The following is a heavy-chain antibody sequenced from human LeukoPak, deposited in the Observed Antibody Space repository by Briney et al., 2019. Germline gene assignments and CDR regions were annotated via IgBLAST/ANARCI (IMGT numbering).Heavy chain of an antibody. CDR3: ARQYYDFWSGSLTYYFDY. CDR1: GGSFSGYY. V-gene: IGHV4-34*01. J-gene: IGHJ4*02. Sequence: SETLSLTCAVYGGSFSGYYWSWIRQPPGKGLEWIGEINHSGSTNYNPSLKSRVTISVDTSKNQFSLKLSSVTAADTAVYYCARQYYDFWSGSLTYYFDYWGQGTLVTVSS. CDR2: INHSGST. D-gene: IGHD3-3*01.